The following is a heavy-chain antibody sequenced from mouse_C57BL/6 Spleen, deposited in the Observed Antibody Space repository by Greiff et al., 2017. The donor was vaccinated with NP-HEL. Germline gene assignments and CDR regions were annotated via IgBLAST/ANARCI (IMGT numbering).Heavy chain of an antibody. V-gene: IGHV5-17*01. J-gene: IGHJ3*01. D-gene: IGHD3-3*01. Sequence: DVQLVESGGGLVKPGGSLKLSCAASGFTFSDYGMHWVRQAPETGLEWVAYISSGSSTIYYADTVKGRFTIARDNAKNTLFLQMTSLRSEDTAMYYCARGEGTCAYGGQGTLVTVSA. CDR1: GFTFSDYG. CDR3: ARGEGTCAY. CDR2: ISSGSSTI.